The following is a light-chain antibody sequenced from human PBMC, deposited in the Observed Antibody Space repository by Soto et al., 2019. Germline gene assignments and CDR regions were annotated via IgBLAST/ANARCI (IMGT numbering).Light chain of an antibody. Sequence: DIEMTQSPSSLSASLGDTVTITCRASQGIGNFLAWYQQKPGDVPKLLIYAASTVQSGGPSRFSGSGSGTEFTLTISSLQPGDFATYYCQHYNTYPWTFGQGTKVDIK. CDR2: AAS. J-gene: IGKJ1*01. CDR3: QHYNTYPWT. V-gene: IGKV1-27*01. CDR1: QGIGNF.